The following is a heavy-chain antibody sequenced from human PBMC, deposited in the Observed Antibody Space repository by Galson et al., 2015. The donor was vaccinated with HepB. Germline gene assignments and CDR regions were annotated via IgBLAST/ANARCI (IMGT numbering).Heavy chain of an antibody. V-gene: IGHV3-7*03. CDR1: GFTFSSYW. J-gene: IGHJ5*02. D-gene: IGHD6-19*01. CDR2: IKQDGSEK. Sequence: SLRLSCAASGFTFSSYWMSWVRQAPGKGLEWVANIKQDGSEKYYVDSVKGRFTISRDNAKNSLYLRMNSLRAEDTAVYYCARDLDGYSSGWYRGEDWFDPWGQGTLVTVSS. CDR3: ARDLDGYSSGWYRGEDWFDP.